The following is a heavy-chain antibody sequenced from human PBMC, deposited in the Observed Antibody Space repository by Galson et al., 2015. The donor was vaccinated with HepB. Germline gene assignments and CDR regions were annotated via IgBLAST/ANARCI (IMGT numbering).Heavy chain of an antibody. V-gene: IGHV1-69*04. CDR3: ARAPTVVTPQYFDY. CDR2: IIPILGIA. D-gene: IGHD4-23*01. J-gene: IGHJ4*02. CDR1: GGTFSSYA. Sequence: SVKVSCKASGGTFSSYAISWVRQAPGQGLEWMGRIIPILGIANYAQKFQGRVTITADKSTSTAYMELSSLRSEDTAVYYCARAPTVVTPQYFDYWGQGTLVTAPS.